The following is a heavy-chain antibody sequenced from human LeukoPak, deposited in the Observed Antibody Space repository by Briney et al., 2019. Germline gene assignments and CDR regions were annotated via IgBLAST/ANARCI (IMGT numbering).Heavy chain of an antibody. CDR2: LSYDGSNK. J-gene: IGHJ4*02. V-gene: IGHV3-30*04. D-gene: IGHD2-15*01. CDR1: GFTFSSYA. CDR3: ARDTCDGGSCYVYYFDY. Sequence: PGGSLRLSCAASGFTFSSYAMHGVRQAPGKGLEGVAVLSYDGSNKYYADSVKGRFTISRDNSKNTLYLQMNGLRAEDTAVYYCARDTCDGGSCYVYYFDYWGQGTLVTVSS.